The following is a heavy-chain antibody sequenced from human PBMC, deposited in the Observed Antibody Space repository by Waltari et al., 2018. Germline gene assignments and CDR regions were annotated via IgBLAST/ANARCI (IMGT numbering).Heavy chain of an antibody. CDR1: GFTFSSSW. Sequence: EVQLVESGGGLVQPGGSLRLSCAASGFTFSSSWMHWVRQAPGKGLGWVDAIKSDGGSTSYADSVKGRFTISTDNAKNTLYLQMNGLRAEDTAVYYCARDQSGYDWGDYYMDVWGKGTTVTISS. D-gene: IGHD5-12*01. CDR2: IKSDGGST. J-gene: IGHJ6*03. V-gene: IGHV3-74*01. CDR3: ARDQSGYDWGDYYMDV.